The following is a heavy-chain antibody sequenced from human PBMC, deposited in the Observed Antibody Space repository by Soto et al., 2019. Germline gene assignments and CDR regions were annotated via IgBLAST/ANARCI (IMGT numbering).Heavy chain of an antibody. D-gene: IGHD1-1*01. CDR2: MSHSGGT. V-gene: IGHV4-34*01. Sequence: QVQLQQWGAGLLKPSETLSLTCAVYGGSVNSGNYYWSWIRQPPGKGLEWIGEMSHSGGTHFNPSRQSRLTISVDTSKNQFSLKMSAVTAADTALYYCARVERGTATTVVDAFHIWGPGTLVTVSS. CDR3: ARVERGTATTVVDAFHI. J-gene: IGHJ3*02. CDR1: GGSVNSGNYY.